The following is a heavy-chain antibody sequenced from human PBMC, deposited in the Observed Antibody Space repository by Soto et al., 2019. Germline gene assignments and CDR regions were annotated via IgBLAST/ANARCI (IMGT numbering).Heavy chain of an antibody. V-gene: IGHV3-33*01. CDR3: ARDGVGYYDSSGYSAYFQH. D-gene: IGHD3-22*01. CDR1: GFTFSNYG. CDR2: IWYDGSNK. Sequence: PGGSLRVSWAASGFTFSNYGMHWVRQAPGKGLEWVAVIWYDGSNKYYADSVKGRFTISRDNSKNTLYLQMNSLRAEDTAVYYCARDGVGYYDSSGYSAYFQHWGQGTLVTVSS. J-gene: IGHJ1*01.